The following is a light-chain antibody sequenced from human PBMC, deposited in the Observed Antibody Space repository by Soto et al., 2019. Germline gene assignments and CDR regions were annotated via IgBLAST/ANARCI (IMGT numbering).Light chain of an antibody. Sequence: IQMTESHSSLAASVGDRVTITCLASQAIRNDLGWYQQKPAKAPKRLIYAASSLESGVPSRFSGSGSGTEFTLTISSLQPEDSATYYCLQHKTYPRTFGQGTRLEIK. CDR3: LQHKTYPRT. CDR2: AAS. J-gene: IGKJ5*01. V-gene: IGKV1-17*01. CDR1: QAIRND.